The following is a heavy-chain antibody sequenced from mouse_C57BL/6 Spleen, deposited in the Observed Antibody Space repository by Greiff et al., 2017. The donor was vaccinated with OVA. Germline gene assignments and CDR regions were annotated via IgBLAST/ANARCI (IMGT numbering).Heavy chain of an antibody. V-gene: IGHV1-54*01. CDR2: INPGSGGT. CDR1: GYAFTNYL. J-gene: IGHJ4*01. D-gene: IGHD1-1*02. CDR3: ARRWPGDYAMDY. Sequence: VQLQQSGAELVRPGTSVKVSCKASGYAFTNYLIEWVKQRPGQGLEWIGVINPGSGGTNNNEKFKGKATLTADKSSSTAYMQLSSLTSEDSAVYFCARRWPGDYAMDYWGQGTSVTVSS.